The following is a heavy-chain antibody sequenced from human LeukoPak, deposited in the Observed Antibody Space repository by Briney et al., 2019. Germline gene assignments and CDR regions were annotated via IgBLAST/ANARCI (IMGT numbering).Heavy chain of an antibody. CDR3: ARGAADKNSGYFFDY. J-gene: IGHJ4*02. V-gene: IGHV4-30-4*01. D-gene: IGHD1-26*01. CDR1: GDSISSGDHY. CDR2: IHYSGST. Sequence: PSETLSLTCTVSGDSISSGDHYWSWIRQPPGKGLEWIGYIHYSGSTYYNPSLKSRLIMSVDMSKNQFSLSLNSLTAADSAVYYCARGAADKNSGYFFDYWGKGPLVTVSS.